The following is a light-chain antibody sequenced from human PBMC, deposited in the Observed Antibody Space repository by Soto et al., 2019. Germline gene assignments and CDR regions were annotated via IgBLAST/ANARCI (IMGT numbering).Light chain of an antibody. CDR2: GAS. J-gene: IGKJ5*01. V-gene: IGKV3-20*01. CDR3: QQYGSSLSIT. CDR1: QSVSNNY. Sequence: EIVLTQSPGTLSLSPGERATLSCRASQSVSNNYLAWYQQKPGQAPRLLIYGASNRATGVPARFSGSGSGTDFTLTISRLEPEDFAVYYCQQYGSSLSITFGQGTRLEI.